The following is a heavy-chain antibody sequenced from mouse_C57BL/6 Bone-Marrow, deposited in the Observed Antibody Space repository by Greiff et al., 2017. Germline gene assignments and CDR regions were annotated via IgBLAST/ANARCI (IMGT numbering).Heavy chain of an antibody. CDR2: ILPGSGST. J-gene: IGHJ2*01. D-gene: IGHD3-3*01. CDR3: ARWTEHARDYFDD. Sequence: VKLVESGAELMKPGASVKLSCKATGYTFTGYWIEWVKQRPGHGLEWIGEILPGSGSTNDNEEFKGQATFTADPSSNTAYMQLSSRTTKDSAIDYCARWTEHARDYFDDGGQGTTRTVSS. V-gene: IGHV1-9*01. CDR1: GYTFTGYW.